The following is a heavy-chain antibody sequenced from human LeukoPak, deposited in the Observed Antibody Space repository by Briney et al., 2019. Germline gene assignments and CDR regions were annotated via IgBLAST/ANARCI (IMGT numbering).Heavy chain of an antibody. V-gene: IGHV4-39*07. CDR2: IYYSGST. CDR1: GGSISSGAYY. CDR3: ARDLVVAAAGDYFDY. J-gene: IGHJ4*02. D-gene: IGHD2-15*01. Sequence: SQTLSLTCTVSGGSISSGAYYWSWIRQPAGKGLEWIGSIYYSGSTYYNPSLKSRVTISVDTSKNQFSLKLSSVTAADTAVYYCARDLVVAAAGDYFDYWGQGTLVTVSS.